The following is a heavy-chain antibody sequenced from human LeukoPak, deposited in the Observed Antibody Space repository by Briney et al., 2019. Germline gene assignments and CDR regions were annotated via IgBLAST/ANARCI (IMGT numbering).Heavy chain of an antibody. V-gene: IGHV3-48*01. D-gene: IGHD6-6*01. CDR2: ISSSSTI. CDR1: GFTFSSYS. CDR3: AGLGYSSSPGPYNWFDP. Sequence: GGSLRLSCAASGFTFSSYSMTWVRQAPGKGLEWVSYISSSSTIYYADSVKGRFTISRDNAKNSLYLQMNSLRAEDTAVYYCAGLGYSSSPGPYNWFDPWGQGTLVTVSS. J-gene: IGHJ5*02.